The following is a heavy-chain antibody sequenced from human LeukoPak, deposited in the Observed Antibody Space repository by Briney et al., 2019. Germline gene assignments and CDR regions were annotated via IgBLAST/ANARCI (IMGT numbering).Heavy chain of an antibody. CDR1: GFTFRSYG. CDR3: AKGMTTGPRSVYHYMDV. J-gene: IGHJ6*03. Sequence: GGSLRLSCVASGFTFRSYGTHWVRQAPGKGLEWLSLLWYDGSNEYYADSVKGRFTISRDNSKNTLYLQMNSLRAEDTAVYYCAKGMTTGPRSVYHYMDVWGKGTTVTVSS. CDR2: LWYDGSNE. D-gene: IGHD4-17*01. V-gene: IGHV3-33*06.